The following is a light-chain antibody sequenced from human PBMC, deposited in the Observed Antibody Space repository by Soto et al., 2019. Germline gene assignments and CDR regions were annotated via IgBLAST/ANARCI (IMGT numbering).Light chain of an antibody. Sequence: IGMPKYPVTLSVSPGERATLSCTASQSVNNNVAWYQQKPGHTPRLLIYSASIGATGTPARFSGSGSGSDFTLTISSLQSEDFAVYYCQQYNKWPLTFGPGTKVDIK. V-gene: IGKV3-15*01. CDR3: QQYNKWPLT. CDR1: QSVNNN. J-gene: IGKJ3*01. CDR2: SAS.